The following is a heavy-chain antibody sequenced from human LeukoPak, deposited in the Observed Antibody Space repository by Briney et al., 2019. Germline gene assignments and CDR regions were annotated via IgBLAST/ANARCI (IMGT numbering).Heavy chain of an antibody. CDR1: VYSFTSYW. Sequence: KISCKGSVYSFTSYWIGWVRQAPGQGLEWMGGIIPIFGTANYAQKFQGRVTITTDESTSTAYMELSSLRSEDTAVYYCASERGYSGYFDYWGQGTLVTVSS. J-gene: IGHJ4*02. CDR3: ASERGYSGYFDY. CDR2: IIPIFGTA. D-gene: IGHD5-12*01. V-gene: IGHV1-69*05.